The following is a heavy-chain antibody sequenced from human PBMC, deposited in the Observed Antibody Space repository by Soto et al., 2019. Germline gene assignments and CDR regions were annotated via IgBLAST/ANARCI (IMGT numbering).Heavy chain of an antibody. CDR2: IIPVFGTP. V-gene: IGHV1-69*13. D-gene: IGHD3-16*02. CDR3: ARHLYDYVWGSYRH. J-gene: IGHJ4*02. CDR1: GYIFKNYA. Sequence: SVNVSCKSSGYIFKNYAVTWLRQAPGQGLEWMGGIIPVFGTPDYSQKFRGRVTITADESTSTVYMELRSLTSEDTAVYYCARHLYDYVWGSYRHWGQGPLVTLSS.